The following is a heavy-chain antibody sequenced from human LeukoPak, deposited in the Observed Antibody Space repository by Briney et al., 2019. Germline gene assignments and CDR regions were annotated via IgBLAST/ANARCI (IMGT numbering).Heavy chain of an antibody. CDR3: AKFPTDPPYFDY. D-gene: IGHD4-11*01. CDR1: GFTFSSYS. V-gene: IGHV3-21*04. J-gene: IGHJ4*02. CDR2: ISSSSSYI. Sequence: GGSLRLSCAASGFTFSSYSMNWVRQAPGKGLEWVSSISSSSSYIYYADSVKGRFTVSRDNSKNTLYLQMNSLRAEDTAIYYCAKFPTDPPYFDYWGQGTLVTVSS.